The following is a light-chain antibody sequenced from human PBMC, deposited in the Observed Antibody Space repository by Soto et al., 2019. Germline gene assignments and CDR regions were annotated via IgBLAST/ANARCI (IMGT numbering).Light chain of an antibody. CDR1: QSVSSSD. Sequence: DIVLTQSAGTLSLSPGERATLSCRASQSVSSSDLAWYQQKPGQAPRLLIYGASSRATGVPDRFSGSGSGTDFTLTISRLEPEDFAVYYCQQYGSSPQGLTFGGGTKVDIK. CDR3: QQYGSSPQGLT. V-gene: IGKV3-20*01. J-gene: IGKJ4*01. CDR2: GAS.